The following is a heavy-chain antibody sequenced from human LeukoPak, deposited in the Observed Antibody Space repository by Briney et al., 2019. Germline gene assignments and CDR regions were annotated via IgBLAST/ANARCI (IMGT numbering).Heavy chain of an antibody. CDR3: ARGYDSSGPSFDY. V-gene: IGHV3-48*04. J-gene: IGHJ4*02. CDR2: ISSSSSTI. D-gene: IGHD3-22*01. Sequence: GGSLRLSCAASGLTFSSYSMNWVRQAPGKGLEWVSYISSSSSTIYYADSVKGRFTISRDNAKNSLYLQMNSLRAEDTAVYYCARGYDSSGPSFDYWGQGTLVTVSS. CDR1: GLTFSSYS.